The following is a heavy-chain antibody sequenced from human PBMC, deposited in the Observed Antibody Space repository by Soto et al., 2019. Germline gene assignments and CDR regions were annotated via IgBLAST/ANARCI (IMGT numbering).Heavy chain of an antibody. CDR3: TTVVDFGTMVRSLDY. D-gene: IGHD3-10*01. V-gene: IGHV3-15*01. CDR1: GFTFSNAW. CDR2: IKSKTDGGTT. J-gene: IGHJ4*02. Sequence: PGGSLRLSCAASGFTFSNAWMGWVRQAPGKGLEWVGRIKSKTDGGTTDYAAPVKGRFTISRDDSKNTLYLQMNSLKTEDTAVYYCTTVVDFGTMVRSLDYWGQGTLVTVSS.